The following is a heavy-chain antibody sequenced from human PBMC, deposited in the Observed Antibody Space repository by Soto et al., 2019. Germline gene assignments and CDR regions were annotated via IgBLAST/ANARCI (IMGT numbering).Heavy chain of an antibody. CDR1: GFTFSSYA. D-gene: IGHD4-17*01. CDR3: ATAKGAYGDYPYYYYGMDV. V-gene: IGHV3-23*01. CDR2: ISGSGGST. J-gene: IGHJ6*02. Sequence: PGGSLRLSCAASGFTFSSYAMSWVRQTPGKGLEWVSAISGSGGSTYYADSVKGRFTISRDNSKNTLYLQMNSLRAEDTAVYYCATAKGAYGDYPYYYYGMDVWGQGTTVTVSS.